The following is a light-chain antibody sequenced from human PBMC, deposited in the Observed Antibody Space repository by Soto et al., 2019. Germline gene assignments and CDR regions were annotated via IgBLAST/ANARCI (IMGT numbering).Light chain of an antibody. V-gene: IGKV3-20*01. CDR1: QSISSSY. Sequence: EIVLTQSPGTLSLSPGERATLSCRASQSISSSYLAWYQQRPGQAPRLLIFGASYRATGIPDRFSGSGSGTDFTLTISRLEPEDFAVYYCQEYSSSPPEFTFGPRTKVDIK. CDR3: QEYSSSPPEFT. J-gene: IGKJ3*01. CDR2: GAS.